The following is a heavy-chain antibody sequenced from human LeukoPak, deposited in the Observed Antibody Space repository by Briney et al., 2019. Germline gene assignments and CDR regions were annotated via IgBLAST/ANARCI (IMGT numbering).Heavy chain of an antibody. CDR1: GFTFSSYS. Sequence: GGSLRLSCAASGFTFSSYSMNWVRQAPGKGLEWVPSISSSSSYIYYADSVKGRFTISRDNAKNSLYLQMNSLRAEDTAVYYCARAQCIMITFGGVIVFDYWGQGTLVTVSS. CDR3: ARAQCIMITFGGVIVFDY. CDR2: ISSSSSYI. D-gene: IGHD3-16*02. J-gene: IGHJ4*02. V-gene: IGHV3-21*01.